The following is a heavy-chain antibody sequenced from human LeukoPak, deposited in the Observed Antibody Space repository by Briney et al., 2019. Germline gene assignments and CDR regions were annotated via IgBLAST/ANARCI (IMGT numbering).Heavy chain of an antibody. CDR1: GYTFTGYY. D-gene: IGHD3-9*01. J-gene: IGHJ4*02. Sequence: ASVKVSCKASGYTFTGYYMHWVRQAPGQGLEWIGWINPNSGGTNYAQKFQGRVTMTTETSTSTAYMELGGLGSDETAVYYCARVDLLTGYYFFDYWGQGTLVTVSS. CDR2: INPNSGGT. V-gene: IGHV1-2*02. CDR3: ARVDLLTGYYFFDY.